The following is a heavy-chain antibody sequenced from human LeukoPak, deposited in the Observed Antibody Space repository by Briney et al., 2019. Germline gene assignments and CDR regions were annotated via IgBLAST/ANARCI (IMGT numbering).Heavy chain of an antibody. CDR3: ARSTVASSPDY. CDR2: INPNSGGT. CDR1: GGTFSSYT. Sequence: ASVKVSCKASGGTFSSYTISWVRQAPGQGLEWMGRINPNSGGTNYAQKFQGRVTMTRDTSISTAYMELSRLRSDDTAVYYCARSTVASSPDYWGQGTLVTVSS. D-gene: IGHD1-14*01. J-gene: IGHJ4*02. V-gene: IGHV1-2*06.